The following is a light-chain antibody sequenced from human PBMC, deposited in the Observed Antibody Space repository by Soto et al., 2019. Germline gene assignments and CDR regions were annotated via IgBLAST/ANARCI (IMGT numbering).Light chain of an antibody. Sequence: EIVLTQSPATLSLSPGERATLSCRASQSVSSYLAWYQQKPGQAPRLLIYDASNRATGIPARFSGSGSGTDCTLTISSLEPADSAVYYCQQRSNWPPEYTFGQGTKLEIK. J-gene: IGKJ2*01. CDR3: QQRSNWPPEYT. CDR2: DAS. CDR1: QSVSSY. V-gene: IGKV3-11*01.